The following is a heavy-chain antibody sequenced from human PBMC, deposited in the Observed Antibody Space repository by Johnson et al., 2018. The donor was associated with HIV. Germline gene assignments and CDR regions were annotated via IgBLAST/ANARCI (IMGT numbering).Heavy chain of an antibody. D-gene: IGHD5-12*01. CDR3: ARDVDKDAFDI. J-gene: IGHJ3*02. Sequence: VQLVETGGGVVQPGGSLRLSCAASGFTFSRCGMHWVRQAPGQGLEWVAFIRYDGTTEYYADSVRGRFTISRDSSKNTLYLQMNSLRAEDTAVYYCARDVDKDAFDIWGQGTMVTVSS. CDR2: IRYDGTTE. CDR1: GFTFSRCG. V-gene: IGHV3-30*02.